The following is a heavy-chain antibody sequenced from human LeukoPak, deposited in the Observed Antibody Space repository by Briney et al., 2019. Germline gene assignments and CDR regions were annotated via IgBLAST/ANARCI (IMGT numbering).Heavy chain of an antibody. D-gene: IGHD6-19*01. V-gene: IGHV3-33*01. CDR2: IWDGGSNK. Sequence: GGSLRLSCAASGFTFSSYGMRWVRQAPGKGLEWVAVIWDGGSNKYYADSVKGRFTIPRDNSKNTLYLQMNSLRAEDTAVYYCARDRAGTFDYWGQGTLVTVSS. CDR1: GFTFSSYG. J-gene: IGHJ4*02. CDR3: ARDRAGTFDY.